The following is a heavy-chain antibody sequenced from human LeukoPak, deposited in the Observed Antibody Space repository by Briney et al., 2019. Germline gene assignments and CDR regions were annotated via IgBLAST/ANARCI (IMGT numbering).Heavy chain of an antibody. D-gene: IGHD1-26*01. CDR1: GGSISSYY. CDR2: IYYSGST. J-gene: IGHJ3*02. Sequence: PETLSLTCTVSGGSISSYYWSWVRQPPGKGLEWIGYIYYSGSTNYNPSLTSRVTISVDTSKNQFSLKLSSVTAADTAVYYCARGASGSRYDAFDIWGQGTMVTVSS. CDR3: ARGASGSRYDAFDI. V-gene: IGHV4-59*01.